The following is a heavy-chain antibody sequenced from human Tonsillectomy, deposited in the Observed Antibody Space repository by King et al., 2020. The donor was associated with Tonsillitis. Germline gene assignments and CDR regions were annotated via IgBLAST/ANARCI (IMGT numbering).Heavy chain of an antibody. CDR2: MYYSGTI. J-gene: IGHJ4*02. CDR1: CGSISSSDHY. D-gene: IGHD1-26*01. Sequence: QLQESGPGAVKPSETLSLTCTVSCGSISSSDHYWAWIRQPPGKGLEWIGYMYYSGTIFYNPSLKSRNTISGGTSENRFSLKLSSVAAADTAVYFCARSVSGSFDYWGQGALVTVSS. CDR3: ARSVSGSFDY. V-gene: IGHV4-39*01.